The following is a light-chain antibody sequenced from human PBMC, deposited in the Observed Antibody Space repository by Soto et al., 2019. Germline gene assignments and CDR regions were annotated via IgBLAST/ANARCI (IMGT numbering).Light chain of an antibody. Sequence: EIVLTQSPGTLSLSPGERATLSCRASQSVSSTYLAWYQQKPGQAPSLLIYGSSSRATGIPDKFSGSGYGTDFTLTISRLEPEDFAVYYWQQYGSSPLTFGGGTKVEIK. V-gene: IGKV3-20*01. CDR3: QQYGSSPLT. CDR2: GSS. CDR1: QSVSSTY. J-gene: IGKJ4*01.